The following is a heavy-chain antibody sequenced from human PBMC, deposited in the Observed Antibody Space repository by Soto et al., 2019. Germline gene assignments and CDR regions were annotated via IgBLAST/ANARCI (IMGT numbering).Heavy chain of an antibody. D-gene: IGHD1-26*01. Sequence: GGPLRLSCAASGFTFDDYAMHWVRQAPGKGLEWVSLISWDGGSTYYADSVKGRFTISRDNSKNSLYLQMNSLRAEDTALYYCAKDSLRREYYYYYGMDVWGQGTTVTVSS. J-gene: IGHJ6*02. V-gene: IGHV3-43D*04. CDR3: AKDSLRREYYYYYGMDV. CDR2: ISWDGGST. CDR1: GFTFDDYA.